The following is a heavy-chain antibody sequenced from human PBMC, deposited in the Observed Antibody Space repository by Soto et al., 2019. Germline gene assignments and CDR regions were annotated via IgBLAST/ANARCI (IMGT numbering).Heavy chain of an antibody. CDR2: INPNTDVT. V-gene: IGHV1-2*02. D-gene: IGHD1-20*01. CDR3: ARDLWGNWNHIDAFDI. Sequence: ASVKVSCKASGYTFSGYYMHWVRQAPGQGLEWMGWINPNTDVTNYAQRFQGRVTMTRDTSITTAYMELSRLRSDGTAVYYCARDLWGNWNHIDAFDIWGPGTTVTVSS. CDR1: GYTFSGYY. J-gene: IGHJ3*02.